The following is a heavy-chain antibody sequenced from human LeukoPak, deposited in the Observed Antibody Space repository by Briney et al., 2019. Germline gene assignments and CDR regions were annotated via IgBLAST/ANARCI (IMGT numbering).Heavy chain of an antibody. D-gene: IGHD2-2*01. CDR2: ISANNGNT. V-gene: IGHV1-18*01. J-gene: IGHJ5*02. CDR1: GYNSGTFG. CDR3: ARVGVVVPAAWFDP. Sequence: ASVNVSCKATGYNSGTFGISWLRQAPGQGLEWMGWISANNGNTNYAQNLQGSVTMTTATTTSTAYMELRSLRSDATAVYYCARVGVVVPAAWFDPWGQGTLVTVSS.